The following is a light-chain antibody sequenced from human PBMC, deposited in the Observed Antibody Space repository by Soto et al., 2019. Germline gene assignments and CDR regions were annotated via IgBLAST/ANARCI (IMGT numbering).Light chain of an antibody. V-gene: IGLV2-14*01. CDR3: TSYTSDSTYV. Sequence: QSALAHPATVSGSPGQSITISCTGTSTDVGRYNYVSWYQQHPGKAPKLMVYYVSNRPSWFSNRFSGSKSGITASLTISGLQAEDEADYYCTSYTSDSTYVFGTGTKVTVL. CDR1: STDVGRYNY. CDR2: YVS. J-gene: IGLJ1*01.